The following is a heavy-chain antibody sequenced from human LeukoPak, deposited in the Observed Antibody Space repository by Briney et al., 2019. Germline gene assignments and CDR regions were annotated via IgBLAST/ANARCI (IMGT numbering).Heavy chain of an antibody. CDR2: IIPIFGIA. Sequence: SVKVSFKASGGTFSSYAISWVRQAPGQGLEWMGRIIPIFGIANYAQKFQGRVTITADKSTSTAYMELSSLRSEDTAVYYCARGYCSGGSCYSYRDGMDVWGQGTTVTVSS. V-gene: IGHV1-69*04. CDR1: GGTFSSYA. J-gene: IGHJ6*02. D-gene: IGHD2-15*01. CDR3: ARGYCSGGSCYSYRDGMDV.